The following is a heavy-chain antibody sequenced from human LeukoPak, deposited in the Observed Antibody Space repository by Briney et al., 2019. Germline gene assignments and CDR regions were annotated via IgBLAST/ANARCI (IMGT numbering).Heavy chain of an antibody. D-gene: IGHD5-12*01. Sequence: LSLTCTVSGGSISSSSYYWGWIRQAPGKGLEWVSYISSSGSTIYYADSVKGRFTISRDNAKNSLYLQMNSLRAEDTAVYYCAREGGYSGYDFGYWGQGTLVTVSS. CDR1: GGSISSSSYY. CDR3: AREGGYSGYDFGY. J-gene: IGHJ4*02. CDR2: ISSSGSTI. V-gene: IGHV3-11*01.